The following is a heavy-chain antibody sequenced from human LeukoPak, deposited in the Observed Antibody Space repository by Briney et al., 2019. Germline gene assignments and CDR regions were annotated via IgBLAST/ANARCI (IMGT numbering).Heavy chain of an antibody. CDR2: IYYSGST. V-gene: IGHV4-39*01. CDR1: GGSISSSSYS. J-gene: IGHJ5*02. CDR3: ARHGAYCTGGSCNRFDP. Sequence: PSETLSLTCTVSGGSISSSSYSWGWIRQPPGKGLEWIGSIYYSGSTYYNPSLKSRVTISVDTSKNQFSLKVSSVTAADTAVYYCARHGAYCTGGSCNRFDPWGQGTLVTVSS. D-gene: IGHD2-15*01.